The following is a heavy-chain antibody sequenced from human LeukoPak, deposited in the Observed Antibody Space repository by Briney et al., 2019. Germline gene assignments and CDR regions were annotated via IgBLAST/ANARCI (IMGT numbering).Heavy chain of an antibody. CDR1: GYSISSGYY. D-gene: IGHD2-15*01. J-gene: IGHJ6*03. CDR3: ARTRARSPYYYYYMDV. CDR2: IYHSGST. V-gene: IGHV4-38-2*02. Sequence: PSETLSLTCTVSGYSISSGYYWGWIRQPPGKGLEWIGSIYHSGSTYYNPSLKSRVTISVDTSKNQFSLKLSSVTAADTAVYYCARTRARSPYYYYYMDVWGKGTTVTVSS.